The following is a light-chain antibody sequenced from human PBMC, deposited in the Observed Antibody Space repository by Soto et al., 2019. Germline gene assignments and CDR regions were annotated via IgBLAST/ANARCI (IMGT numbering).Light chain of an antibody. Sequence: LFPEAPGPLYLSPRQRPTVSSRASQSVSSSYLAWYQQKPGRAPRLLIYVASSRATGIPDRFSGSGSGTDFTLTISRLEPEDFAVYYCQQYGISGTFGQGTKVDI. J-gene: IGKJ1*01. V-gene: IGKV3-20*01. CDR2: VAS. CDR1: QSVSSSY. CDR3: QQYGISGT.